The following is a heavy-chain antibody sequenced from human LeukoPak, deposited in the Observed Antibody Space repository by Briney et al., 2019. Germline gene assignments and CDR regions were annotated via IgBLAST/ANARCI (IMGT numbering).Heavy chain of an antibody. D-gene: IGHD6-6*01. CDR3: AKGYSSSSLSDY. J-gene: IGHJ4*02. Sequence: PGGSLRLSCAASGFTFSSYGMHWVRQAPGKGLEWVAVIWYDGSNKYYADSVKGRFTISRDNSKNTLYLQMNSLRAEDTAVYYCAKGYSSSSLSDYWGQGTLVTVSS. CDR2: IWYDGSNK. V-gene: IGHV3-33*06. CDR1: GFTFSSYG.